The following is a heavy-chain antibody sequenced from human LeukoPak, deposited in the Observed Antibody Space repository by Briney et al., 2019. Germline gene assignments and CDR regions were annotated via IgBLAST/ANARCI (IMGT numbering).Heavy chain of an antibody. CDR3: ARGNEDYYDSSGYLS. CDR1: GDSISSDYY. J-gene: IGHJ5*02. CDR2: VFHSENT. Sequence: SETLSLTCAVSGDSISSDYYWAWLRQPPGKGLEWIGSVFHSENTYYNPSLKSRVTISVDTPKNQFSLKLTSVTAADTAVYYCARGNEDYYDSSGYLSWGQGTLVTVSS. V-gene: IGHV4-38-2*01. D-gene: IGHD3-22*01.